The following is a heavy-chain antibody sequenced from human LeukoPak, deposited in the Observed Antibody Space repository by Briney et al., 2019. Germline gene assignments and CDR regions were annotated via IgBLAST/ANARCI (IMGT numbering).Heavy chain of an antibody. CDR1: GGSISGSSYY. Sequence: KTSETLSLTCTVSGGSISGSSYYWGWIRQPPGKGLEWIGTIYYTGRTYHNPSLKSRVTISVDTSKNQFSLKLSSVTAADTAFYYCARDYDSGGYCGRWFDPWGQGTLVTVSS. D-gene: IGHD3-22*01. CDR2: IYYTGRT. CDR3: ARDYDSGGYCGRWFDP. V-gene: IGHV4-39*02. J-gene: IGHJ5*02.